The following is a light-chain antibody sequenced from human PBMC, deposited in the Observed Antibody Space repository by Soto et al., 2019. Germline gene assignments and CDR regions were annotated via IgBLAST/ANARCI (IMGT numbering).Light chain of an antibody. CDR1: SSDVGGYKY. J-gene: IGLJ1*01. CDR3: SSYTSIGSIV. V-gene: IGLV2-14*01. Sequence: QSVLTQPASVSGSPGQSITISCTGTSSDVGGYKYVSWYQQHPGKAPKVMIYEVSNRPSGVSTRFSGSKSGNTASLTISGLQPEDEGDSSRSSYTSIGSIVFGTGTKVTVL. CDR2: EVS.